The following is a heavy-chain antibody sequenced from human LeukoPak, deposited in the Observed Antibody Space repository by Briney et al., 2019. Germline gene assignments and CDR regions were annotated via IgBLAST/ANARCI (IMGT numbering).Heavy chain of an antibody. CDR3: ARVLHGDYGWFRYFDL. D-gene: IGHD4-17*01. Sequence: ASVKVSCKASGYTFTSYGISWVRQAPGQGLEWMGGISAYNGNTNYAQKLQGRVTMTTDTSTSTAYMELRSLRSDDTAVYYCARVLHGDYGWFRYFDLWGRGTLVTVSS. J-gene: IGHJ2*01. V-gene: IGHV1-18*01. CDR1: GYTFTSYG. CDR2: ISAYNGNT.